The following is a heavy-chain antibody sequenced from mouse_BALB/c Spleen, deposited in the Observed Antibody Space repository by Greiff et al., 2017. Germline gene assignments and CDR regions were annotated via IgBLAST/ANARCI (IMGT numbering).Heavy chain of an antibody. CDR1: GFNIKDTY. CDR2: IDPANGNT. CDR3: ASWYGNYDAMDY. J-gene: IGHJ4*01. D-gene: IGHD2-10*02. Sequence: EVKLQESGAELVKPGASVKLSCTASGFNIKDTYMHWVKQRPEQGLEWIGRIDPANGNTKYDPKFQGKATITADTSSNTAYLQLSSLTSEDTAVYYCASWYGNYDAMDYWGQGTSVTVSS. V-gene: IGHV14-3*02.